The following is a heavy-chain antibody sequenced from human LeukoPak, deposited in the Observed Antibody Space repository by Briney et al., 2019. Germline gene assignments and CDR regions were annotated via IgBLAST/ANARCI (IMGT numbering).Heavy chain of an antibody. CDR1: GFTFSSYA. CDR3: ARVTMVRGVIITVFGQLDY. D-gene: IGHD3-10*01. V-gene: IGHV3-30*04. CDR2: ISYDGSNK. J-gene: IGHJ4*02. Sequence: HSGRSLRLSCAASGFTFSSYAMHWVRQAPGKGLEWVAVISYDGSNKYYADSVKGRFTISRDNSKSTLYLQMNSLRAEDTAVYYCARVTMVRGVIITVFGQLDYWGQGTLVTVSS.